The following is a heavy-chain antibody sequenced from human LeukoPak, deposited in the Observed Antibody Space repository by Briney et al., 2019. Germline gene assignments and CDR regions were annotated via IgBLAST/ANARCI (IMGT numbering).Heavy chain of an antibody. CDR3: TRDGSDAFDI. CDR1: GFTFGDYA. CDR2: IRSKAYGGTT. Sequence: PGGSLRLSCTASGFTFGDYAMSWVRQAPGKGREWVGFIRSKAYGGTTEYAASVKGRFTISRDDSKSIAYLQMNSLKTEDTAVYYCTRDGSDAFDIWGQGTMVTISS. J-gene: IGHJ3*02. V-gene: IGHV3-49*04.